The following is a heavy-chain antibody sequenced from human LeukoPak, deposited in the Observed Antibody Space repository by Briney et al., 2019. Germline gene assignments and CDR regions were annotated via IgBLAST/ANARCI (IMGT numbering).Heavy chain of an antibody. D-gene: IGHD3-16*01. CDR3: ARDEQYQLMILDF. V-gene: IGHV1-18*01. CDR1: GYTFTDYG. Sequence: ASVQVSCKASGYTFTDYGFTWVSQAPGQGLEWMGWISALNGNANYAHKFRGRVTLTRDTSTGTAYMELRSLKSDDTAVYYCARDEQYQLMILDFWGQGTLITVSS. J-gene: IGHJ4*02. CDR2: ISALNGNA.